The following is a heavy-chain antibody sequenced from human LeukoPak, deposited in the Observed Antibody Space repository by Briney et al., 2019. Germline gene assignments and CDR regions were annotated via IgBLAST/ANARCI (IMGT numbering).Heavy chain of an antibody. CDR2: IYSDNT. J-gene: IGHJ4*02. V-gene: IGHV3-53*01. CDR1: GFTVSSNS. Sequence: GGSLRLSCTVSGFTVSSNSMCWVRQAPGKGLEWVSFIYSDNTHYSDSVKGRFTISRDNSKNTLYLQMNSLRAEDTAVYYCARRAGAYSHPYDYWGQGTLVTVSS. D-gene: IGHD4/OR15-4a*01. CDR3: ARRAGAYSHPYDY.